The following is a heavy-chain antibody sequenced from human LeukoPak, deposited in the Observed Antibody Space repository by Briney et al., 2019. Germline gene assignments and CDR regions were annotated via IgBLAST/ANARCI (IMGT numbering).Heavy chain of an antibody. J-gene: IGHJ4*02. V-gene: IGHV3-23*01. CDR3: ARGHPHGWELYLDY. CDR2: IAASGGST. Sequence: GGSLRLSCVASGLTFSRHAMTWVRQTPGKGLEWVSGIAASGGSTYYADSVKGRFTVSRDNSKNTLYLQMNSLRVEDTAVYYCARGHPHGWELYLDYWGQGTLVTVSS. D-gene: IGHD1-26*01. CDR1: GLTFSRHA.